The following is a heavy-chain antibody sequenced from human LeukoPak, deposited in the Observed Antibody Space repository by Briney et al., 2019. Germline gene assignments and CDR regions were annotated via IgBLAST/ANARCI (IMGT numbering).Heavy chain of an antibody. CDR3: ARDGAYGSGSYSHFDY. V-gene: IGHV3-74*01. CDR2: INSDGSSK. Sequence: GGSLRLSCAASGLTFSSYWMNWVRQAPGKGLEWVSRINSDGSSKNYADSVKGRFTISRDNEKNTLYLQMNSLRAEDTAVYYCARDGAYGSGSYSHFDYWGQGTLVTVSS. CDR1: GLTFSSYW. D-gene: IGHD3-10*01. J-gene: IGHJ4*02.